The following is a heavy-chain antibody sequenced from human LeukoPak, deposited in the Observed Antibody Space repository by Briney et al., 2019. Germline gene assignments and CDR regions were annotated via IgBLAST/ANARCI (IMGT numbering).Heavy chain of an antibody. D-gene: IGHD2-2*01. CDR3: TREIAVVPAASLGY. Sequence: PGGSLRLSCAASGFTFSSYWMRCVSQAPGKGRVWVSRIKSDGSLTNYADSVRGRFTISRDDAKNTLYLQMNSLRAEDTAVYYCTREIAVVPAASLGYWGQGTLVTVSS. J-gene: IGHJ4*02. CDR2: IKSDGSLT. V-gene: IGHV3-74*01. CDR1: GFTFSSYW.